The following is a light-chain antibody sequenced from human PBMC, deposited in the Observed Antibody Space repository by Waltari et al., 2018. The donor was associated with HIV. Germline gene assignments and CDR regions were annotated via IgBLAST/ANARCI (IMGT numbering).Light chain of an antibody. V-gene: IGLV2-14*03. CDR3: TSYTSSNTLVI. CDR1: SSDDGGSNY. Sequence: QSALPQPASVSGSPGQSITISCTGTSSDDGGSNYVSWYQPHPGKAPKLMIYHVSNRPSGVSNRFSGSKSGNTASLTISGRQAEDEADYYCTSYTSSNTLVIFGGGTKLTVL. CDR2: HVS. J-gene: IGLJ2*01.